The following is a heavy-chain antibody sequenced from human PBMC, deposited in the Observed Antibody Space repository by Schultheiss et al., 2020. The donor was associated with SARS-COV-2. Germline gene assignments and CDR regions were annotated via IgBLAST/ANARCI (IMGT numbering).Heavy chain of an antibody. D-gene: IGHD3-22*01. CDR1: GGSISSSSYY. V-gene: IGHV4-39*01. CDR2: IYYSGST. J-gene: IGHJ5*02. Sequence: SETLSLTCTVSGGSISSSSYYWCWIRQPPGTGLEWTGSIYYSGSTYYNPSLKSRVTISVDTSKNQFSLKLSSVTAADTAVYYCVRALVDYDSRGRWFDPWGQGTLVTVSS. CDR3: VRALVDYDSRGRWFDP.